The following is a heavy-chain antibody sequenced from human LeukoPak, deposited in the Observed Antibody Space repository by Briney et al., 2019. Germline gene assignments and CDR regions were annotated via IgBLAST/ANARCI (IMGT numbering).Heavy chain of an antibody. V-gene: IGHV3-30-3*01. D-gene: IGHD1-26*01. CDR3: ARGSGRSYLPFDY. Sequence: GRSLRLSCAASGFTFSSYAMHWVRQAPGKGLEWVAVISYDGSNKYYADSVKGRFTISRDNAKNSLYLQMNSLRAEDTAVYYCARGSGRSYLPFDYWGQGTLVTVSS. J-gene: IGHJ4*02. CDR1: GFTFSSYA. CDR2: ISYDGSNK.